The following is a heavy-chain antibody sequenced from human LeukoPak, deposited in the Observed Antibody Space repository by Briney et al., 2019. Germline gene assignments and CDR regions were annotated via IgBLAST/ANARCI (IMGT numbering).Heavy chain of an antibody. Sequence: ASVKVSCKASGGTFSSYAISWVRQAPGQGLEWMGWISAYNGNTNYAQKLQGRVTMTTDTSTSTAYMELRSLRSDDTAVYYCARGQGRLRFLEWLPYDYWGQGTLVTVSS. D-gene: IGHD3-3*01. CDR2: ISAYNGNT. J-gene: IGHJ4*02. V-gene: IGHV1-18*01. CDR1: GGTFSSYA. CDR3: ARGQGRLRFLEWLPYDY.